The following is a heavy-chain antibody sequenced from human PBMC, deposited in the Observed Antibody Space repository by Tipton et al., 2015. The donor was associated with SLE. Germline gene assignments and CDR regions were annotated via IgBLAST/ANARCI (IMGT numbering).Heavy chain of an antibody. Sequence: SLRLSCAASGFTFSSYWMSWVRPAPGKGLEWLANIKEDGSEKYYVDSVKGRFTISRDNAKNSLYLQMNSLRAEDTAVYYCARLRLKPSRYMDVWGKGTTVTVSS. CDR3: ARLRLKPSRYMDV. J-gene: IGHJ6*03. V-gene: IGHV3-7*01. CDR2: IKEDGSEK. CDR1: GFTFSSYW.